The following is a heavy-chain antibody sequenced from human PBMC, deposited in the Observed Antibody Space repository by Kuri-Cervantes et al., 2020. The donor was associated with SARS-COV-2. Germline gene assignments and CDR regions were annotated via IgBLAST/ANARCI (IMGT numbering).Heavy chain of an antibody. CDR2: IIPIFGTA. J-gene: IGHJ5*02. D-gene: IGHD2-2*01. Sequence: SVKVSCKASGGTFSSYAISWVRQAPGQGLEWMGGIIPIFGTANYAQKFQGRVTITADESTRTAYMELSSLRSEDTAVYYCARVADIVVVPAAMVLDPWGQGTLVTVSS. CDR1: GGTFSSYA. V-gene: IGHV1-69*13. CDR3: ARVADIVVVPAAMVLDP.